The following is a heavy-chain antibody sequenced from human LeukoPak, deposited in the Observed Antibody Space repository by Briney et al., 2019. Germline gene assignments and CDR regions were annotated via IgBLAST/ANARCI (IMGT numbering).Heavy chain of an antibody. J-gene: IGHJ4*02. D-gene: IGHD6-6*01. CDR1: GGSISSSSYY. CDR2: IYYSGST. V-gene: IGHV4-39*01. Sequence: SETLSLTCTVSGGSISSSSYYWGWIRQPPGKGLEWIGSIYYSGSTYYNPSLKSRVTISVDTSKNQFSLKLSSVTAADTAVYYCARHLCSSSFVYYFDYWGQGTLVTVSS. CDR3: ARHLCSSSFVYYFDY.